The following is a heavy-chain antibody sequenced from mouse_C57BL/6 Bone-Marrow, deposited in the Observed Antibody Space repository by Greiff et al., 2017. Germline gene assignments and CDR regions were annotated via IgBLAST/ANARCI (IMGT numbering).Heavy chain of an antibody. CDR1: GYTFTDYN. Sequence: VQLQQSGPELVKPGASVKMSCKASGYTFTDYNMHWVKQSHGKSLEWIGYINPNNGGTSYNQKFKGKATLTVNKSSSTAYMELRSLTSEDSAVYYCARPYGSSYAFDYWGQGTTRTVSS. V-gene: IGHV1-22*01. J-gene: IGHJ2*01. D-gene: IGHD1-1*01. CDR3: ARPYGSSYAFDY. CDR2: INPNNGGT.